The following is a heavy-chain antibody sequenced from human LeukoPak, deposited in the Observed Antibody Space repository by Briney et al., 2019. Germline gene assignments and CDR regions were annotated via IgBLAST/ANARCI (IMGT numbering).Heavy chain of an antibody. CDR1: GGSVTRGGYY. CDR2: IYYSGST. V-gene: IGHV4-31*03. Sequence: SETLSLTCTVSGGSVTRGGYYWSWIRQLPGKGLEWIGYIYYSGSTYYNPSLKSRVSISTDTSGNQFYLKLSSVTAADTAVYYCARDRDSYWFDSWGQGTLVTVSS. J-gene: IGHJ5*01. D-gene: IGHD5-24*01. CDR3: ARDRDSYWFDS.